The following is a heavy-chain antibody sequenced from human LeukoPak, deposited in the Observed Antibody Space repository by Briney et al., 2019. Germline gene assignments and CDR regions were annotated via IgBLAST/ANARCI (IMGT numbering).Heavy chain of an antibody. CDR2: VSYSGST. V-gene: IGHV4-4*02. CDR3: ARVVTTTREHDY. Sequence: SGTLSLTCAVSGGSISSINWWSWVRQPPGKGLESIGYVSYSGSTNYNPSLKSRVTISVDTSKSQFSLKLNSVTAADTAVYYCARVVTTTREHDYWGQGTLVTVSS. CDR1: GGSISSINW. J-gene: IGHJ4*02. D-gene: IGHD4-17*01.